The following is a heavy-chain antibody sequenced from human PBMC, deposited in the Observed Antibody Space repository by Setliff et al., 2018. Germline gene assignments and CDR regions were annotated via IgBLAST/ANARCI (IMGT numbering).Heavy chain of an antibody. CDR3: ARDRGSGSYFLRYFDY. V-gene: IGHV3-21*01. CDR2: ISSSSYNI. CDR1: GFTFSSYS. Sequence: PGGSLGLSCAASGFTFSSYSMNWVRQAPGKGLEWVSSISSSSYNIYYADSVKGRFTVSSDDAKKSLYLQMNSLRAEDTAVYYCARDRGSGSYFLRYFDYWGQGTLVTVS. J-gene: IGHJ4*02. D-gene: IGHD1-26*01.